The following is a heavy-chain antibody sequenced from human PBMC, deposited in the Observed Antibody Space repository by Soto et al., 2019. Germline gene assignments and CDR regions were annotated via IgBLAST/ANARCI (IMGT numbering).Heavy chain of an antibody. D-gene: IGHD6-19*01. Sequence: QVQLVESGGGVVQPGRSLRLSCAASGFTFSSYGMHWVRQAPGKGLEWLAVIWYDGSNKYYADSVKGRFTISRDNSKNTLYLQMNSLRAEDTAVYYCARDTGYSSGWYYFDYWGQGTLVTVSS. V-gene: IGHV3-33*01. J-gene: IGHJ4*02. CDR2: IWYDGSNK. CDR1: GFTFSSYG. CDR3: ARDTGYSSGWYYFDY.